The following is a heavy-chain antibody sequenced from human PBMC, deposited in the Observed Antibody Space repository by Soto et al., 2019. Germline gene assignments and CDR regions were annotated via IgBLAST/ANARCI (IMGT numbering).Heavy chain of an antibody. V-gene: IGHV1-3*01. CDR1: GYTFSSYA. CDR2: INSGNGNT. CDR3: ARDLGGWPDY. J-gene: IGHJ4*02. D-gene: IGHD2-15*01. Sequence: ASVKVSFKASGYTFSSYAMHWVRQAPGQRLEWMGWINSGNGNTKYSQKFQGRVTITRDTSASTAYMELSSLRSEDTAVYYCARDLGGWPDYWGQGTLVTVSS.